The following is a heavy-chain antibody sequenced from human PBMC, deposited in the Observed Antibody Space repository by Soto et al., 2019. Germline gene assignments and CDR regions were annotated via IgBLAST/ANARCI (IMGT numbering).Heavy chain of an antibody. CDR1: GFTFDDYG. CDR3: ARRMITFGGVIDYYFDY. J-gene: IGHJ4*02. V-gene: IGHV3-20*01. Sequence: AGGSLRLSCAASGFTFDDYGMSWVRQAPGKGLEWVSGINWNGGSTGYADSVKGRFTISRDNAKNSLYLQMNSLRAEDTALYHWARRMITFGGVIDYYFDYWGQGTLVTVSS. CDR2: INWNGGST. D-gene: IGHD3-16*02.